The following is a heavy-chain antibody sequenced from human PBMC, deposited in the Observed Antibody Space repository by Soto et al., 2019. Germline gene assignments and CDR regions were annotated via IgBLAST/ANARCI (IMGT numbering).Heavy chain of an antibody. V-gene: IGHV4-30-4*01. Sequence: SETLSLTCTVSGGSIGSGDYYWSWVRQPPGKDLEYIGYIYYTGSTYYNTSLHSRLTMSVDTSKNQFSLKLSSVTAAATAVYYSVRRRAVMPRYYFYYWGQGTLVTVSS. J-gene: IGHJ4*02. CDR1: GGSIGSGDYY. D-gene: IGHD4-4*01. CDR3: VRRRAVMPRYYFYY. CDR2: IYYTGST.